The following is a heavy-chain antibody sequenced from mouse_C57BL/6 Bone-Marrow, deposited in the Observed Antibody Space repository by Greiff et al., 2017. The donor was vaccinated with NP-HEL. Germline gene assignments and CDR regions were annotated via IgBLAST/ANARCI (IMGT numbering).Heavy chain of an antibody. Sequence: QVQLQQPGAELVMPGASVKLSCKASGYTFTSYWMHWVKQRPGQGLEWIGEIDPSDSYTNYNQKFKGKSTLTVDKSSSTAYMQLSSLTSEDSAVYYCARERHYYGSSFYYWGQGTTLTVSS. J-gene: IGHJ2*01. V-gene: IGHV1-69*01. CDR1: GYTFTSYW. D-gene: IGHD1-1*01. CDR2: IDPSDSYT. CDR3: ARERHYYGSSFYY.